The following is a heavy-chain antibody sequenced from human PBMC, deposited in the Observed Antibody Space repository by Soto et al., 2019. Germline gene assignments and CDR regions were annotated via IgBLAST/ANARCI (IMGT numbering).Heavy chain of an antibody. V-gene: IGHV4-4*07. CDR2: ISNSGKV. Sequence: SETLSLTCTVSGGSIGTYYWNWIRQPAGKGLEWIGRISNSGKVVSKASLRSRLTMSVDTSKNQFSLRLTSVTAADSAVYYCARDNNDFWSLYPLAFDFWGQGALVT. CDR1: GGSIGTYY. J-gene: IGHJ4*02. CDR3: ARDNNDFWSLYPLAFDF. D-gene: IGHD3-3*01.